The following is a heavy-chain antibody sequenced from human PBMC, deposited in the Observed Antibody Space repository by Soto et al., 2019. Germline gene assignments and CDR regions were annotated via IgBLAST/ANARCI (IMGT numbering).Heavy chain of an antibody. D-gene: IGHD6-6*01. J-gene: IGHJ4*02. V-gene: IGHV4-39*01. CDR2: IYYSGNT. Sequence: SETLSLTCSVSSASLSSSTYYWSWIRQPPGRGPEWIGSIYYSGNTYYKPSLKSRVSISIDTSRNQISLKLTSVTAADTGVYYCASSSPFHYWGPGILVT. CDR1: SASLSSSTYY. CDR3: ASSSPFHY.